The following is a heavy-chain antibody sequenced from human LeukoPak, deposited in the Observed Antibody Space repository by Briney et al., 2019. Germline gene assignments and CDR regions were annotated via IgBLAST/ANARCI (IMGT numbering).Heavy chain of an antibody. CDR1: GYTFTGYY. CDR2: FDPEDGET. V-gene: IGHV1-24*01. CDR3: ATVPGIVVVPAASPFDY. Sequence: ASVKVSCKASGYTFTGYYMHWVRQAPGKGLEWMGGFDPEDGETIYAQKFQGRVTMTEGTSTDTAYMELSSLRSEDTAVYYCATVPGIVVVPAASPFDYWGQGTLVTVSS. J-gene: IGHJ4*02. D-gene: IGHD2-2*01.